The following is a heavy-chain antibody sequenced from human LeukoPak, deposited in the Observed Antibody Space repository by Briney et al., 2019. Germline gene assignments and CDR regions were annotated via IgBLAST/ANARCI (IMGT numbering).Heavy chain of an antibody. J-gene: IGHJ5*02. CDR1: GFTFSSYS. D-gene: IGHD3-22*01. Sequence: GGSLRLSCAASGFTFSSYSMNWVRQAPGKGLEWVSYISSSSTIYYADSVKGRFTISRDNAKNSLYLQMNSLRAEDTAVYYCARDPAYYYDSSGSWGQGPLVTVSS. V-gene: IGHV3-48*01. CDR2: ISSSSTI. CDR3: ARDPAYYYDSSGS.